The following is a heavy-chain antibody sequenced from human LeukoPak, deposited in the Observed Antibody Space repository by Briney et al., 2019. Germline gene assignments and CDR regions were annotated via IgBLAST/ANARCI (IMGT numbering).Heavy chain of an antibody. V-gene: IGHV3-48*02. CDR3: ARDLSYYDFWSGYQGMDV. Sequence: PGGSLRLSCAASGFTFSSYAMHWVRQAPGKGLEWVSYISSSSSTIYYADSVKGRFTISRDNAKNSLYLQMNSLRDEDTAVYYCARDLSYYDFWSGYQGMDVWGQGTTVTVSS. J-gene: IGHJ6*02. CDR1: GFTFSSYA. CDR2: ISSSSSTI. D-gene: IGHD3-3*01.